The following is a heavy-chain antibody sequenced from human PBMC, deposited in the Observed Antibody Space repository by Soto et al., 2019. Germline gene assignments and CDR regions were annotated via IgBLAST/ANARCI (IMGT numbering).Heavy chain of an antibody. CDR1: GYTFTSYG. CDR2: ISAYNGNT. CDR3: ARDLEDPYYYYMDV. Sequence: SVKVSCKASGYTFTSYGISWVRQAPGQGLEWMGWISAYNGNTNYAQKLQGRVTMTTDTSTSTAYMELRSLRSDDTAVYYCARDLEDPYYYYMDVWGKGTTVTVSS. V-gene: IGHV1-18*01. J-gene: IGHJ6*03.